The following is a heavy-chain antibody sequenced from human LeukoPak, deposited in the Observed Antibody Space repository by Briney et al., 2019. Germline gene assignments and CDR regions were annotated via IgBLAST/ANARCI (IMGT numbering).Heavy chain of an antibody. CDR1: GFTFSSYG. D-gene: IGHD3-22*01. CDR3: ARDRRHYYDSSGYYFDY. Sequence: PGGSLRLSCAASGFTFSSYGMSWVRQAPGKGLEWVSAISGSGGSTYYADSVKGRFTISRDKSKNTLYLQMNSLRAEDTAVYYCARDRRHYYDSSGYYFDYWGQGTLVTVSS. J-gene: IGHJ4*02. CDR2: ISGSGGST. V-gene: IGHV3-23*01.